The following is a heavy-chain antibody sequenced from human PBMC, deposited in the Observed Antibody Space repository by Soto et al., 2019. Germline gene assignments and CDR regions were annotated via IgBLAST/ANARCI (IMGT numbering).Heavy chain of an antibody. D-gene: IGHD2-15*01. CDR2: IYHSVST. CDR3: ARGRYCLTGRCFPNWFDS. J-gene: IGHJ5*01. CDR1: GYSINSDDY. V-gene: IGHV4-38-2*02. Sequence: SETLSLTCTVSGYSINSDDYWGWIRQPPGKGLEWIASIYHSVSTFYNPSLRSRVTISIDTSKNQFSLRLTAVTAADTAVYFCARGRYCLTGRCFPNWFDSWGQGTLVTVSS.